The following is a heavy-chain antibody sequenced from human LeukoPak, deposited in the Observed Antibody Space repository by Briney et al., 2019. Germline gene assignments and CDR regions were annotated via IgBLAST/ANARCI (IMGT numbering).Heavy chain of an antibody. Sequence: PSETLSLTCTVSGASISSDYWNWIRQPPGKGLEWIGHVYHSGSTNYNPSLKSRVTISVDTSKNQFSLKLSSVTAADTAVYYCARAGNYYYSSGYYSLFNYWGQGTLVTVSS. CDR1: GASISSDY. J-gene: IGHJ4*02. D-gene: IGHD3-22*01. CDR2: VYHSGST. CDR3: ARAGNYYYSSGYYSLFNY. V-gene: IGHV4-59*01.